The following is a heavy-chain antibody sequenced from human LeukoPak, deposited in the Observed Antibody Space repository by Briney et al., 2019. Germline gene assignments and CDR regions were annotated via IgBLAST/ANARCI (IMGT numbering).Heavy chain of an antibody. J-gene: IGHJ3*02. V-gene: IGHV3-30-3*01. CDR3: ARDDVRLDAFDI. Sequence: QPGGSLRLSCAASGFTFSSYAMHWVRQAPGKGLEWVAVISYDGSNKYYADSVRGRFTISRDNSKNTLYLQMNSLRAEDTAVYYCARDDVRLDAFDIWGQGTMVPVSS. CDR2: ISYDGSNK. CDR1: GFTFSSYA. D-gene: IGHD6-25*01.